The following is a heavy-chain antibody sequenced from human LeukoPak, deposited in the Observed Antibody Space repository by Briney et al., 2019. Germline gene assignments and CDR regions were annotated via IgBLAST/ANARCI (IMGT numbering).Heavy chain of an antibody. Sequence: GGSLRLSCAASGFTFSSYGMHWVRQAPGKGLEWVAVIWYDGSNKYYADSVKGRFTISRDNSKNALYLQMNSLRAEDTAVYYCARAPGYTRAYGMDVWGKGTTVTVSS. V-gene: IGHV3-33*01. D-gene: IGHD1-14*01. J-gene: IGHJ6*04. CDR2: IWYDGSNK. CDR3: ARAPGYTRAYGMDV. CDR1: GFTFSSYG.